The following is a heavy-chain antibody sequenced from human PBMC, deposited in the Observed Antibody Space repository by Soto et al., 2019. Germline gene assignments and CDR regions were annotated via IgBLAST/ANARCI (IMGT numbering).Heavy chain of an antibody. D-gene: IGHD3-10*01. Sequence: SETLSLTCTVSGGSISSDGNYWSWIRQHPGKGLEWIGYIYYSGSTYYNPSLKSRVTISVDTSKNQFSLKLNSVTAADTAVYYCARARMVRGIIYYYGMDVWGQGTTVTAP. J-gene: IGHJ6*02. CDR2: IYYSGST. CDR1: GGSISSDGNY. CDR3: ARARMVRGIIYYYGMDV. V-gene: IGHV4-31*03.